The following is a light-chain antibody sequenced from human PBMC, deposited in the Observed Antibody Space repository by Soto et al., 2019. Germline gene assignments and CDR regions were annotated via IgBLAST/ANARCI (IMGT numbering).Light chain of an antibody. V-gene: IGKV1-5*01. CDR3: QQYYGFPWT. Sequence: DIQMTQSPSTLSASIGDRVTITCRASQDASHWLAGYRQKPGEAPNLLIYDVSCPESGVPSRFSGSGSGTEFTLTVSSLQPDDFGTYFCQQYYGFPWTFGQGTKVEIK. CDR1: QDASHW. CDR2: DVS. J-gene: IGKJ1*01.